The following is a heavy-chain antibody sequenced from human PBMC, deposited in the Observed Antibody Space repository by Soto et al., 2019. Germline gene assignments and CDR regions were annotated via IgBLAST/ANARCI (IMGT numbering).Heavy chain of an antibody. V-gene: IGHV4-31*03. J-gene: IGHJ4*02. Sequence: QVQLQESGPGLVKPSQTLSLTCTVSGGSISSGGYYWSWIGQHPGKGLEWLGYHDYSGSTYYNPSLTSRGTISEDTSKHQFSLKLSSVTAADTSVYYCMATPDSSGYYHTLDYWGQGTLVTVSS. CDR3: MATPDSSGYYHTLDY. D-gene: IGHD3-22*01. CDR1: GGSISSGGYY. CDR2: HDYSGST.